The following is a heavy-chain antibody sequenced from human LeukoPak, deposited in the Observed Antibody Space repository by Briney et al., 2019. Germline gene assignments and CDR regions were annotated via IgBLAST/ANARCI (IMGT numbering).Heavy chain of an antibody. D-gene: IGHD4-17*01. CDR1: GFTFSNAW. CDR2: IKSKTDGGTT. J-gene: IGHJ4*02. V-gene: IGHV3-15*01. CDR3: TTDRTVTKEVGFDY. Sequence: PGGSLRLSCAASGFTFSNAWMSWVRQALGKGLEWVGRIKSKTDGGTTDYAAPVKGRFTISRDDSKNTLYLQMNSLKTEDTAVYYCTTDRTVTKEVGFDYWGQGTLVTVSS.